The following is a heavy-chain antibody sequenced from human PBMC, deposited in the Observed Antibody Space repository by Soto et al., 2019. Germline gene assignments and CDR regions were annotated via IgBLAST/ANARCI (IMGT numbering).Heavy chain of an antibody. CDR3: ARVPDY. V-gene: IGHV4-34*01. CDR1: TGSFTGHF. Sequence: PSETLSLTCAVNTGSFTGHFWGWIRQPPGKGLEWIGEINPTRGTNYNPSLKSRVAISIEMSTIQFSLALSSVTAADTAVYYCARVPDYWGQGILVTVSS. D-gene: IGHD2-2*01. CDR2: INPTRGT. J-gene: IGHJ4*02.